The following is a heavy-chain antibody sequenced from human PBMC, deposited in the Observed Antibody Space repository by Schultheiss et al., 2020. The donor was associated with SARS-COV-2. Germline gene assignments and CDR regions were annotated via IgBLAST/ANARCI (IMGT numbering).Heavy chain of an antibody. V-gene: IGHV1-18*04. J-gene: IGHJ4*02. CDR3: AKYRGWYARPPLLFDY. D-gene: IGHD6-19*01. CDR2: ISAYNGYT. Sequence: ASVKVSCKTSGYTFTSHGISWVRQAPGQGFEWMGWISAYNGYTDYAQKFQGRITMTTDTSTSTAYMELRSLRSDDTAVYYCAKYRGWYARPPLLFDYWGQGILVTVSS. CDR1: GYTFTSHG.